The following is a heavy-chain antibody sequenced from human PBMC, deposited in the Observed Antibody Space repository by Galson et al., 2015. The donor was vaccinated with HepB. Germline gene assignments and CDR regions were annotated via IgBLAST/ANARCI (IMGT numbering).Heavy chain of an antibody. D-gene: IGHD4-23*01. J-gene: IGHJ4*02. CDR2: IIPILGIA. CDR1: GGTFSSYA. V-gene: IGHV1-69*10. CDR3: ARDPYGGNSWRFDY. Sequence: SVKVSCKASGGTFSSYAISWVRQAPGQGLEWMGGIIPILGIANYAQKFQGRVTITADKSTSTAYMELSSLRSEDTAVYYCARDPYGGNSWRFDYWGQGTLVTVSS.